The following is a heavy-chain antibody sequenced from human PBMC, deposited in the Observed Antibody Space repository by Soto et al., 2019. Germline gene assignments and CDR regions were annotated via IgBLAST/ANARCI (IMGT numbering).Heavy chain of an antibody. CDR3: ARGPYGDPPLPYYFDY. CDR1: GYTFTGYY. J-gene: IGHJ4*02. D-gene: IGHD4-17*01. Sequence: ALVKVSCKASGYTFTGYYMHWVRQAPGQGLEWMGWINPNSGGTNYAQKFQGWVTMTRDTSISTAYMELSRLRSDDTAVYYCARGPYGDPPLPYYFDYWGQGTLVTVSS. CDR2: INPNSGGT. V-gene: IGHV1-2*04.